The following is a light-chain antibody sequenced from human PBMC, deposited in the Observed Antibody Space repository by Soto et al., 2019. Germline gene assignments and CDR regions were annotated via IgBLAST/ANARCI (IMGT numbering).Light chain of an antibody. CDR2: AAS. Sequence: DIQMTQSPSSLSASVGDRVTITCRASQSISFYLNWNQQKPGKAPKVLIYAASSLQSGVPSRFSGSGSGTDFSLTISSLHPEDFATYFCQQSYGTPYTFGQGTKLEI. CDR1: QSISFY. J-gene: IGKJ2*01. CDR3: QQSYGTPYT. V-gene: IGKV1-39*01.